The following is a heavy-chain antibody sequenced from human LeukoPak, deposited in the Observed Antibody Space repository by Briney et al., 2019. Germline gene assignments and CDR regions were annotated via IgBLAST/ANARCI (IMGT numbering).Heavy chain of an antibody. D-gene: IGHD4-17*01. CDR3: ARLKRSDYVVYYYGMDV. Sequence: SETLSLTCAVYGGSFSGYYWSWIRQPPGKGLEWIGEINHSGSTNYNPSLKSRVTISVDTSKNQFSLKLSSVTAADTAVYYCARLKRSDYVVYYYGMDVWGQGTTVTVSS. J-gene: IGHJ6*02. CDR1: GGSFSGYY. V-gene: IGHV4-34*01. CDR2: INHSGST.